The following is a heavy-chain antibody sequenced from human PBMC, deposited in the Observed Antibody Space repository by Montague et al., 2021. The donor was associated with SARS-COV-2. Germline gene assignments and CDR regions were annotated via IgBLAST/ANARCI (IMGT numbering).Heavy chain of an antibody. CDR1: GDSVSSNSAA. CDR3: ARSVGASSSSWPLPPHFDY. J-gene: IGHJ4*02. CDR2: TYYRSKWYN. D-gene: IGHD6-13*01. Sequence: CAISGDSVSSNSAAWNWIRQSPSRGLEWLGRTYYRSKWYNDYALSVKSRITINPDTSKNQFSLQLNSVTPEDTAVYYCARSVGASSSSWPLPPHFDYWGPGTLVTVSS. V-gene: IGHV6-1*01.